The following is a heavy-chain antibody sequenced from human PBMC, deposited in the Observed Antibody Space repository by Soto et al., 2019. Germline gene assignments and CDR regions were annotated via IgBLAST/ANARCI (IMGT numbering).Heavy chain of an antibody. CDR2: IYYSGST. V-gene: IGHV4-39*01. D-gene: IGHD3-10*01. CDR1: GGSISSSSYY. J-gene: IGHJ6*02. CDR3: ARAIKRITMVRGVIENYYYGMDV. Sequence: QLQLQESGPGLVKPSETLSLTCTVSGGSISSSSYYWGWLRQPPGKGLEWIGRIYYSGSTYYNPSLRRRVTVSVETSKNQFSLKLSSVTAADTAVYYCARAIKRITMVRGVIENYYYGMDVWGQGTTVTVSS.